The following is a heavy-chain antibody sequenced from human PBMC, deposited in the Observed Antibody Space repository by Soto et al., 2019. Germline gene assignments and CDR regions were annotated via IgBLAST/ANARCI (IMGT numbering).Heavy chain of an antibody. J-gene: IGHJ4*02. Sequence: QVQLVESGGGVVQPGRSLRLSCAASGFTFSSYGMHWVRQAPGKGLEWVAVISYDGSNKYYADSVKGRFTISRDNSKNTLYLQMNSLRAEDTAVYYCAKDRSLKDTAMVFAYWGQGTLVTVSS. CDR3: AKDRSLKDTAMVFAY. V-gene: IGHV3-30*18. D-gene: IGHD5-18*01. CDR1: GFTFSSYG. CDR2: ISYDGSNK.